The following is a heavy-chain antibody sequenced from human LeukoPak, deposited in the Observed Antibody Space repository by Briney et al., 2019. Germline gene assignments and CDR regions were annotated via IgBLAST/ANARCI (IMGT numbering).Heavy chain of an antibody. CDR2: IYTSGST. CDR1: GGPISSYY. D-gene: IGHD6-13*01. CDR3: ARDEGIYSSSWYWPGRFDP. V-gene: IGHV4-4*07. Sequence: PSETLSLTCTVSGGPISSYYWSWIRQPAGKGLEWIGRIYTSGSTNYNPSLKSRVTMSVDTSKNQFSLKLSSVTAADTAVYYCARDEGIYSSSWYWPGRFDPWGQGTLVTVSS. J-gene: IGHJ5*02.